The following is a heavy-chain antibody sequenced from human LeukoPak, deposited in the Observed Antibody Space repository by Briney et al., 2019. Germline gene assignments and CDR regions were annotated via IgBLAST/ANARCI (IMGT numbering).Heavy chain of an antibody. CDR1: GFTFSSYW. CDR2: IKQDGSEK. V-gene: IGHV3-7*01. CDR3: ARGLHRGSADY. Sequence: GGSLRLSCAASGFTFSSYWMSWVRQAPGKGLEWVANIKQDGSEKYYVDSVKGRFTISRDNSKNTLYLQMNSLRAEDTAVYYCARGLHRGSADYWGQGTLVTVSS. D-gene: IGHD3-10*01. J-gene: IGHJ4*02.